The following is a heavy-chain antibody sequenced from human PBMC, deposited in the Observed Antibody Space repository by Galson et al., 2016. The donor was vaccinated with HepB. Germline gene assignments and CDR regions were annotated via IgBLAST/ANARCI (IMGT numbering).Heavy chain of an antibody. CDR1: GYTFTSYF. V-gene: IGHV1-46*01. J-gene: IGHJ4*02. D-gene: IGHD4-23*01. CDR2: INPTTGRT. Sequence: SVKVSCKASGYTFTSYFLHWIRQAPGQGLEWMGVINPTTGRTTYAQRFQGRVTMTRATSTTTVYVELSNLRSDDTAFYYCAREGAVAAADYGGNSGAYGYWGQGTLVTVSS. CDR3: AREGAVAAADYGGNSGAYGY.